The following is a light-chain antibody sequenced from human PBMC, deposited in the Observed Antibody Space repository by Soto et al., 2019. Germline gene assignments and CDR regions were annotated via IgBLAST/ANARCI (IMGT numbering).Light chain of an antibody. J-gene: IGKJ4*01. V-gene: IGKV3-20*01. CDR3: QQYGGSPRVT. CDR1: QSVSSNY. Sequence: SLSPGERATLSCRASQSVSSNYLAWYQQKPGQAPRLLIYGASSRATGIPDRFSGSGSGTDFTLTISRLEPEDFAVYYCQQYGGSPRVTFGGGTKVEIK. CDR2: GAS.